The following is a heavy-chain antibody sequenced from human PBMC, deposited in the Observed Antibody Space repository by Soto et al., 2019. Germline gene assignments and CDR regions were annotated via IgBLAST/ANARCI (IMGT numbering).Heavy chain of an antibody. CDR3: ARGAYGGTLVYFDY. Sequence: GGSLRLSCAASGFTFSSYAMHWVRQAPGKGLEWVAVISYDGSNKYYADSVKGRFTISRDNSKNTLYLQMNSLRAEDTAVYYCARGAYGGTLVYFDYWGQGTLVTVSS. D-gene: IGHD4-17*01. CDR2: ISYDGSNK. V-gene: IGHV3-30-3*01. J-gene: IGHJ4*02. CDR1: GFTFSSYA.